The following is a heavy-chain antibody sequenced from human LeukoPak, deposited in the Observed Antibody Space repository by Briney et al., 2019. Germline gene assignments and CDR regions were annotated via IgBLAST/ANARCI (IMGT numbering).Heavy chain of an antibody. V-gene: IGHV3-23*01. CDR3: AKDRAWELIFDY. CDR1: GFTFSSYA. D-gene: IGHD1-26*01. Sequence: PGGSLRLSCAASGFTFSSYAMSWVRQAPGKGLEWVPAISGSGGSTYYADSVKGRFTISRDNSKNTLYLQMNSLRAEDTAVYYCAKDRAWELIFDYWGQGTLVTVSS. J-gene: IGHJ4*02. CDR2: ISGSGGST.